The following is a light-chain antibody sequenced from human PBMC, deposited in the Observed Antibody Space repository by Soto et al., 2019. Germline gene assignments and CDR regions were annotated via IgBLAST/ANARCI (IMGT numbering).Light chain of an antibody. J-gene: IGLJ1*01. CDR1: SSNSGAGYD. CDR3: QSYDSSLSGYV. CDR2: GNS. V-gene: IGLV1-40*01. Sequence: QSVLPQPPSVSGAPGQRVTMSCTGSSSNSGAGYDVHWYQQLPGTAPKLLIYGNSNRPSGVPDRFSGSKSGTSASLAITGLQAEDEADYYCQSYDSSLSGYVFGTGTKLTVL.